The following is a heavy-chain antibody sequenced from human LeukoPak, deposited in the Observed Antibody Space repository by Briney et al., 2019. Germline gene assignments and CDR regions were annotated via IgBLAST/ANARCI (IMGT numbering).Heavy chain of an antibody. D-gene: IGHD3-22*01. J-gene: IGHJ4*02. CDR3: ARDALRGYYYDSSGYYYPENDY. CDR1: GCTFSSYW. CDR2: IKQDGSEK. Sequence: PGGSLRLSCAASGCTFSSYWMSWVRQAPGKGLEWVANIKQDGSEKYYVDSVKGRFTISRDNAKNSLYLQMNSLRAEDTAVYYCARDALRGYYYDSSGYYYPENDYWGQGTLVTVSS. V-gene: IGHV3-7*01.